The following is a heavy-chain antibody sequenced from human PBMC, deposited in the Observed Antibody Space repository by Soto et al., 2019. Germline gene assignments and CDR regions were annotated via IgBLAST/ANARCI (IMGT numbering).Heavy chain of an antibody. CDR3: ARETTAAVYYYYGIDV. CDR1: GFTFSDYY. CDR2: ISSSGSNI. J-gene: IGHJ6*02. D-gene: IGHD2-2*01. V-gene: IGHV3-11*04. Sequence: GGSLRLSCAASGFTFSDYYMSWIRQAPGKGLEWVSYISSSGSNIYYADSVKGRFTISRDNAKNSLYLQMNSLRAEDTAVYYCARETTAAVYYYYGIDVWGQGTTVTVSS.